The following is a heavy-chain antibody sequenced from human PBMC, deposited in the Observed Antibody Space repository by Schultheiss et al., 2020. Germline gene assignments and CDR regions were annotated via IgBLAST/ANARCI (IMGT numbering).Heavy chain of an antibody. Sequence: GGSLRLSCAASGFTFSSYAMHWVRQAPGKGLEWVAVISYDGSNKYYADSVKGRFTISRDNSKNTLYLQMNSLRAEDTAVYYCAREVDGGYYYDSSGLYYFDYWGQGTLVTVSS. CDR3: AREVDGGYYYDSSGLYYFDY. D-gene: IGHD3-22*01. J-gene: IGHJ4*02. CDR1: GFTFSSYA. CDR2: ISYDGSNK. V-gene: IGHV3-30*04.